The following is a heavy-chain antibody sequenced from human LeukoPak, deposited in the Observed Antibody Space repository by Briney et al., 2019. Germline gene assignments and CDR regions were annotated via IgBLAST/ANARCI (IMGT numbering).Heavy chain of an antibody. CDR1: GFTVSSNY. CDR3: ARGGYSSSWYHFDY. D-gene: IGHD6-13*01. Sequence: GGSLRLSCAASGFTVSSNYMNWVRQAPGKGLEWVSVIYSGGSTYYADSVKGRFTISRDNSKNTLYLQMNSLRAEDTAVYYCARGGYSSSWYHFDYWGQGTLVTVSS. CDR2: IYSGGST. J-gene: IGHJ4*02. V-gene: IGHV3-53*01.